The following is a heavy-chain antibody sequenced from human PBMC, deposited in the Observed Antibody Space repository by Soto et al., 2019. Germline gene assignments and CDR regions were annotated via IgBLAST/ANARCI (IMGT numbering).Heavy chain of an antibody. V-gene: IGHV1-24*01. J-gene: IGHJ6*02. CDR3: ATTTGILTGYYRPPSYYYGMDV. CDR2: FDPEDGET. D-gene: IGHD3-9*01. CDR1: GYTLTELS. Sequence: ASVKVSCKVSGYTLTELSMHWVRQAPGKGLEWMGGFDPEDGETIYAQKFQGRVTMTEDTSTDTAYMELSSLRSEDTAVYYYATTTGILTGYYRPPSYYYGMDVWGQGTTVTVSS.